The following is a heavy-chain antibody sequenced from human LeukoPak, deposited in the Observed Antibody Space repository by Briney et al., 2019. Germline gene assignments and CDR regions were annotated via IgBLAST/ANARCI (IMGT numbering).Heavy chain of an antibody. V-gene: IGHV1-69*13. CDR3: ARGEVTAIHFDY. CDR2: IIPIFGTA. D-gene: IGHD2-21*02. J-gene: IGHJ4*02. CDR1: VCTFSSYA. Sequence: SVKVSCKASVCTFSSYAISWVRQAPGQGLEWMGGIIPIFGTANYAQKFQGRVTITADESTSTAYMELSSLRSEDTAVYYCARGEVTAIHFDYWGQGTLVTVSS.